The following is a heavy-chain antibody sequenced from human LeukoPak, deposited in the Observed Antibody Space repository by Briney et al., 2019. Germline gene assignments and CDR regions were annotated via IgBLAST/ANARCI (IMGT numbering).Heavy chain of an antibody. J-gene: IGHJ5*02. CDR3: ARGGVYDYVWGSYRNNWFDP. Sequence: SETLSLTCTVSGGSISSYYWSWIRQPPGKGLEWIGYIYYSGSTNYNPSLKSRVTISVDTSKNQFSLKLSSVTAADTAVYYCARGGVYDYVWGSYRNNWFDPWGQGTLVTVPS. V-gene: IGHV4-59*01. CDR1: GGSISSYY. D-gene: IGHD3-16*02. CDR2: IYYSGST.